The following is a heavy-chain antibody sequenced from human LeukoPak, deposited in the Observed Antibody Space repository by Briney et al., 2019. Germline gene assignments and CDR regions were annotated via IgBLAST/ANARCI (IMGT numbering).Heavy chain of an antibody. CDR3: ARVRAGYCTSTSCYTGMDV. V-gene: IGHV3-53*01. CDR1: GFTFSSTA. Sequence: GGSLRLSCAASGFTFSSTAMSWVRQAPGKGLEWVSVIYSGGSTYYADSVKGRFTISRDNSKNTLYLQMNSLRAEDTAVYYCARVRAGYCTSTSCYTGMDVWGQGTTVTVSS. CDR2: IYSGGST. D-gene: IGHD2-2*01. J-gene: IGHJ6*02.